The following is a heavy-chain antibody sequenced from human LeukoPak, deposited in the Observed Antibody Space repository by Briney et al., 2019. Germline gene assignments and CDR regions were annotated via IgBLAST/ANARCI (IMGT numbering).Heavy chain of an antibody. J-gene: IGHJ3*02. CDR1: GFTLSNYA. CDR3: ARDTPLYADSPDAFDI. D-gene: IGHD2/OR15-2a*01. V-gene: IGHV3-48*03. Sequence: GGSLRLSCVASGFTLSNYAVSWVRQAPGKGLEWVSYIGSSGSTVYYADSVKGRFTTSRDNAKNSLYLQMNSLRDEDTAVYYCARDTPLYADSPDAFDIWGQGTMVTVSS. CDR2: IGSSGSTV.